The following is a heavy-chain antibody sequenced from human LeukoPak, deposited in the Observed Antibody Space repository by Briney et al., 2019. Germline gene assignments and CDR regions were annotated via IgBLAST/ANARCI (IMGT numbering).Heavy chain of an antibody. CDR1: GRSFSVYY. V-gene: IGHV4-34*01. Sequence: PESLSLTCAVYGRSFSVYYWSWIRHPPGKGLELIGEINHSGRTNYNPPLKSRVTISVDTSKNQFSLRLSYVTAADTAVYYFARVMYYFDYWGQGTLVTVSS. J-gene: IGHJ4*02. CDR3: ARVMYYFDY. CDR2: INHSGRT.